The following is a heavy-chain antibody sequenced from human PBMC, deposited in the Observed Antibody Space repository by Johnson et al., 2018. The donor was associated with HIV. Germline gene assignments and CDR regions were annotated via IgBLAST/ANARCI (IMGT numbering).Heavy chain of an antibody. J-gene: IGHJ3*02. V-gene: IGHV3-30*04. CDR3: ARVYSSSSAHAFDI. D-gene: IGHD6-6*01. CDR1: GFTLSTYA. CDR2: ISYDGSNK. Sequence: HAHLVDSGGGVAQPRRSLRLSCTAPGFTLSTYAMHWVRQAPGKGLEWVAIISYDGSNKYYADSVKGRFTISRDNSKNTLYLQMNSLRAEDTDVYYCARVYSSSSAHAFDIWGQGTMVTVSS.